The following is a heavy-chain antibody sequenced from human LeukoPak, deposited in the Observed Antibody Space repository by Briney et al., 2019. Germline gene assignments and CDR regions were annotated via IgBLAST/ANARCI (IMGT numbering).Heavy chain of an antibody. CDR3: ARGSIAAAGPEVGSYYFDY. D-gene: IGHD6-13*01. CDR1: GGSISSYY. Sequence: TSETLSLTCTVPGGSISSYYWSWIRQPPGKGLEWIGYIYYSGSTNYNPSLKSRVTISVDTSKNQFSLKLSSVTAADTAVYYCARGSIAAAGPEVGSYYFDYWGQGTLVTVSS. J-gene: IGHJ4*02. CDR2: IYYSGST. V-gene: IGHV4-59*01.